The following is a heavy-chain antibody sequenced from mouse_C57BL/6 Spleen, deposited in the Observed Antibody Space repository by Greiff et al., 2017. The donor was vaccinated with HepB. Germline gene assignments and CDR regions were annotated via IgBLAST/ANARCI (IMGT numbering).Heavy chain of an antibody. CDR2: IDPETGGT. V-gene: IGHV1-15*01. CDR3: TRTGGSSYDFDY. Sequence: QVHVKQSGAELVRPGASVTLSCKASGYTFTDYEMHWVKQTPVHGLEWIGAIDPETGGTAYNQKFKGKAILTADKSSSTAYMELRSLTSEDSAVYYCTRTGGSSYDFDYWGQGTTLTVSS. J-gene: IGHJ2*01. CDR1: GYTFTDYE. D-gene: IGHD1-1*01.